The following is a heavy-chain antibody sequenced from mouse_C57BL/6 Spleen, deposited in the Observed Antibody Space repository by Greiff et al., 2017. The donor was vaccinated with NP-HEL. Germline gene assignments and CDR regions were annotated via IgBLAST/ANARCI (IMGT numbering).Heavy chain of an antibody. J-gene: IGHJ4*01. CDR3: TPFYYGTRRAMDY. CDR2: IDPEDGDT. Sequence: VQLQQSGAELVRPGASVKLSCTASGFNIKDYYMHWVKQRPEQGLEWIGRIDPEDGDTEYAPKFQGKATMTADTSSNTAYLQLSSLTSEDTAVYYCTPFYYGTRRAMDYWGQGTSVTVSS. CDR1: GFNIKDYY. D-gene: IGHD1-1*01. V-gene: IGHV14-1*01.